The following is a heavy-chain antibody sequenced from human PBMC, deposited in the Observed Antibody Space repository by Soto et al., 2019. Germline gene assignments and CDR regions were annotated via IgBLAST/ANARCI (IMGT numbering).Heavy chain of an antibody. Sequence: ASVKVSCKASGFTFTSSAFQWVRQARGQRLEWIGWIAVGSGYTNYAQRFQDRVTLTRDMSTATTYMELSRLTSEDTAIYYCAADATAWQQMVPSDYWGQGTLVTV. V-gene: IGHV1-58*01. CDR1: GFTFTSSA. CDR3: AADATAWQQMVPSDY. CDR2: IAVGSGYT. J-gene: IGHJ4*02. D-gene: IGHD2-8*01.